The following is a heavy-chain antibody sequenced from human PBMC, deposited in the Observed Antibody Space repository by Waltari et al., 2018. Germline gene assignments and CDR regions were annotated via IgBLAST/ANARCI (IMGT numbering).Heavy chain of an antibody. V-gene: IGHV4-39*01. CDR2: MSYLGAH. J-gene: IGHJ3*01. Sequence: QLQLQESGPGLVKPSETLSLTCSVSGGPITNTKPYWGWIRQPPGPGLVWIGTMSYLGAHYSSPSLKSRITISRDTSTNQLSLKLGSVTAADTAMYYCATYIGASVGTAAFDVWGQGTMVTVSS. D-gene: IGHD5-12*01. CDR1: GGPITNTKPY. CDR3: ATYIGASVGTAAFDV.